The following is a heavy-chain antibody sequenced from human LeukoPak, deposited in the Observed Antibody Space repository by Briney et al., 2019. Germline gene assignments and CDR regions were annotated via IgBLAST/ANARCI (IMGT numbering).Heavy chain of an antibody. V-gene: IGHV1-18*01. CDR2: ISAYNGNT. Sequence: ASVKVSCKASGYTFTSYGISWVRQAPGQGLEWMGWISAYNGNTNYAQKLQGRVTMTTDTSTSTAYMELRSLRSDDTAVYYCARMAGTYTSHCYPYYMDVWGKGTTVTVSS. J-gene: IGHJ6*03. D-gene: IGHD1-7*01. CDR3: ARMAGTYTSHCYPYYMDV. CDR1: GYTFTSYG.